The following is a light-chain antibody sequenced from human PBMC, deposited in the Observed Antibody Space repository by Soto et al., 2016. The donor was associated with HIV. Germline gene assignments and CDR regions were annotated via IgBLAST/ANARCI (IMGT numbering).Light chain of an antibody. Sequence: SRLTQDPTVSVALGQTVRITCQGDILRSYYASWYQQKPGQAPVLVIYGKNKRPSGIPDRFSGSNSGDTGSLTITGAQAEDEADYYCNSRDSSGNHVVFGGGTKLIVL. V-gene: IGLV3-19*01. CDR2: GKN. CDR1: ILRSYY. J-gene: IGLJ3*02. CDR3: NSRDSSGNHVV.